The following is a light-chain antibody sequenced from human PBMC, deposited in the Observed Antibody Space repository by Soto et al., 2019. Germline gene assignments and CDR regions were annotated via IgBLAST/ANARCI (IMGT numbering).Light chain of an antibody. J-gene: IGLJ1*01. Sequence: SGLAQPPSRSAAPGQEVTIPCSWRNSNIGNNYVSWYQQLPGTAPKLLIYDNNKRPSGIPDRFSGSKSGTSATLGITGLQTGDEADYYCGTWDSSLSASYVFGTGTKVTVL. CDR2: DNN. CDR1: NSNIGNNY. V-gene: IGLV1-51*01. CDR3: GTWDSSLSASYV.